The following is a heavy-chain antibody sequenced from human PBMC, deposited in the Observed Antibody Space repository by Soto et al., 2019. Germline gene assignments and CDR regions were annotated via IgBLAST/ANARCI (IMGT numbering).Heavy chain of an antibody. D-gene: IGHD1-1*01. J-gene: IGHJ4*02. CDR2: ISYDGSNK. V-gene: IGHV3-30*18. CDR1: GFTFSSYG. CDR3: AKGCENWNVRSFDH. Sequence: QVQLVESGGGVVQPGRSLRLSCAASGFTFSSYGMHWVRQAPGKGLEWVAVISYDGSNKYYADSVKGRFTISRDNSKNTLYLQMNSLRAEDTAVYYCAKGCENWNVRSFDHWGQGTLVTVSS.